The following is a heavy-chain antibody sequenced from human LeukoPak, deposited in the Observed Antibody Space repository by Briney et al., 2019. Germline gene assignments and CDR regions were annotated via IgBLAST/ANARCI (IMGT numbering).Heavy chain of an antibody. V-gene: IGHV4-39*07. CDR3: ASRVYSYGTAVDY. Sequence: SETLSLTCTVSSGSISTSNYYWGWVRQPPGKGLEWIGEIYHSGSTNYNPSLKSRVTISVDKSKNQFSLKLSSVTAADTAVYYCASRVYSYGTAVDYWGQGTLVTVSS. J-gene: IGHJ4*02. CDR2: IYHSGST. D-gene: IGHD5-18*01. CDR1: SGSISTSNYY.